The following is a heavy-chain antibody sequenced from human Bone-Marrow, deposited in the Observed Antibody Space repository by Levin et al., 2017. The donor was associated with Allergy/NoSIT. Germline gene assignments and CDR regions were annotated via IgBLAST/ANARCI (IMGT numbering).Heavy chain of an antibody. V-gene: IGHV1-2*06. Sequence: ASVKVSCKASGYTFTGYYMHWVRQAPGQGLEWMGRINPNSGGTNYAQKFQGRVTMTRDTSISTAYMELSRLRSDDTAVYYCARCGSYYYGSAPFDPWGQGTLVTVSS. CDR3: ARCGSYYYGSAPFDP. CDR2: INPNSGGT. J-gene: IGHJ5*02. D-gene: IGHD3-10*01. CDR1: GYTFTGYY.